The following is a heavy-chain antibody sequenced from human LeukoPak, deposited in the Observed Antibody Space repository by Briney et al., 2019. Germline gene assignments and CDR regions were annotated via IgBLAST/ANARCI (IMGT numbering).Heavy chain of an antibody. V-gene: IGHV3-53*01. CDR3: ASSIAAAGSFDY. Sequence: GGSLRLSCAASGFTVSSNYMSWVRQAPGKGLEWVSVIYTGGTTDYADSVKGRFTISRDNSKNTLYLQMNSLRAEDTAVYYCASSIAAAGSFDYWGQGTLVTVSS. D-gene: IGHD6-13*01. CDR1: GFTVSSNY. CDR2: IYTGGTT. J-gene: IGHJ4*02.